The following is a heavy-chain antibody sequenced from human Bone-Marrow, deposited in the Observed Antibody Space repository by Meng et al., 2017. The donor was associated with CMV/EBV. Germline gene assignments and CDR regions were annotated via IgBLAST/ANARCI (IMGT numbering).Heavy chain of an antibody. CDR1: GYTFTSYW. V-gene: IGHV5-51*01. CDR3: ARLVRGVINARAYYGMDV. D-gene: IGHD3-10*01. Sequence: GGSLRLSCKGSGYTFTSYWIGWVRQMPGKGLGWMGIIYPGDSDTTHSPSFQGQVTISADKSTSAAYLQWSSLKASDTAMYYCARLVRGVINARAYYGMDVWGQGNPVTVSS. CDR2: IYPGDSDT. J-gene: IGHJ6*02.